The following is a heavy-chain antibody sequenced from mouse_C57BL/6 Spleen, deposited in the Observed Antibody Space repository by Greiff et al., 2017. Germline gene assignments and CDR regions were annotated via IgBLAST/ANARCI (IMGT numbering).Heavy chain of an antibody. CDR3: ARGGSYFEDDMDD. CDR1: GYTFTNYW. V-gene: IGHV1-50*01. D-gene: IGHD1-1*01. CDR2: IDPYDGYT. J-gene: IGHJ4*01. Sequence: QFQLQQPGPELVKPGASVKLSCKASGYTFTNYWMQWVKQRPGQGLEWIGDIDPYDGYTNYNQKFKGKATLTVDTSSSTAYMQLSSLTSEDSAVYYCARGGSYFEDDMDDWGKGTTVTVSS.